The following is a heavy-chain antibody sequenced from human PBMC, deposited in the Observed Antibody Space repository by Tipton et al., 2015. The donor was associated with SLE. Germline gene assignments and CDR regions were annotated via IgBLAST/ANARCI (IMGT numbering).Heavy chain of an antibody. V-gene: IGHV3-23*01. D-gene: IGHD6-13*01. J-gene: IGHJ6*03. CDR3: ARVYSSNWYDYYYMDV. CDR2: ISGSGDST. CDR1: GFTFNNYA. Sequence: SLRLSCTASGFTFNNYAMNWVRQAPGKGLEWVSGISGSGDSTYSGDSVKGRFTISRDNAKNSLYLQMNSLRAEDTAVYYCARVYSSNWYDYYYMDVWGKGTTVTVSS.